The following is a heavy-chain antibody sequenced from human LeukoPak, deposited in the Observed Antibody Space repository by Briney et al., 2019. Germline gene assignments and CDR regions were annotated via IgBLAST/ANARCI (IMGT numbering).Heavy chain of an antibody. V-gene: IGHV4-39*01. J-gene: IGHJ5*02. CDR3: ARPYDWFDP. Sequence: SETLSLTCPVSGGSISSSSYYWGWIRQPPGKGLEWIGSIYYSGSTYYNPSLKSRVTISVDTSKNQFSLKLSSVTAADTAVYYCARPYDWFDPWGQGTLVTVSS. D-gene: IGHD3-3*01. CDR2: IYYSGST. CDR1: GGSISSSSYY.